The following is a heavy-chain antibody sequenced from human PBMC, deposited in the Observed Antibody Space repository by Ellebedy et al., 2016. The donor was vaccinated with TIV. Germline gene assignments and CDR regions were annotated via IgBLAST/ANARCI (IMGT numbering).Heavy chain of an antibody. D-gene: IGHD2-8*01. V-gene: IGHV3-23*01. CDR2: TTNTGDAT. CDR1: GFIFSTYS. J-gene: IGHJ3*02. CDR3: VRLINGAFDI. Sequence: GGSLRLXXAASGFIFSTYSMAWVRQTPGKGLEWVSSTTNTGDATYYGDSVKGRLTFSRDNSKNTMYLQMNTLRVEDTAVYYCVRLINGAFDIWGQGTVVIVSS.